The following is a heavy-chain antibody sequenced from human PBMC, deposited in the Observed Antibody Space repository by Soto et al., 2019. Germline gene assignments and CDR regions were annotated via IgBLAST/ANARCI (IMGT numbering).Heavy chain of an antibody. CDR3: ARHRGIIAAAVGSEFYYYYMDV. CDR2: IYYSGST. CDR1: GGSISSYY. J-gene: IGHJ6*03. D-gene: IGHD6-13*01. Sequence: SETLSLTCTVSGGSISSYYWSWIRQPPGKGLEWIGYIYYSGSTNYNPSLKSRVTISVDTSKNQFSLKLSSVTAADTAVYYCARHRGIIAAAVGSEFYYYYMDVWGKGTTVTVSS. V-gene: IGHV4-59*08.